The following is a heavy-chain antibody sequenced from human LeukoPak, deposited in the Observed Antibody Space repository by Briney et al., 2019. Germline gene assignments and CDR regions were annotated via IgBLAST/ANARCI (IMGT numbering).Heavy chain of an antibody. V-gene: IGHV3-49*03. J-gene: IGHJ4*02. CDR2: IRSKAYGGTT. Sequence: GGSLRLSCTASGFTFGDYAMSWFRQAPRKRLEWVGFIRSKAYGGTTEYAASVKGRFTISRDDSKSIAYLQMNSLKTEDTAVYYCNRVTGDYYGSDEIYYFDYWGQGTLVTVSS. CDR3: NRVTGDYYGSDEIYYFDY. D-gene: IGHD3-10*01. CDR1: GFTFGDYA.